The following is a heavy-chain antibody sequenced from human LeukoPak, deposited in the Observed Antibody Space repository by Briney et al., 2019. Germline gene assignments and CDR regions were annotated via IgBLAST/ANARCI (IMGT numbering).Heavy chain of an antibody. J-gene: IGHJ6*03. CDR2: IYYSGST. CDR1: GGSISSYY. Sequence: SETLSLTCTVSGGSISSYYWSWIRQPPGKGLEWIGYIYYSGSTNYNPSLKSRVTISVDTSKNQFSLKLSSVTAADTAVYYCARTQKPEYYYYYYMDAWGKGTTVTVSS. CDR3: ARTQKPEYYYYYYMDA. V-gene: IGHV4-59*01. D-gene: IGHD1-7*01.